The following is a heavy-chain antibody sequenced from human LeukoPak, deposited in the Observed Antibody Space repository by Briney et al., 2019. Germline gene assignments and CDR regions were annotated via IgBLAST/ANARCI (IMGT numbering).Heavy chain of an antibody. V-gene: IGHV3-33*08. CDR3: ARDRIGKYSIDY. J-gene: IGHJ4*02. CDR2: ISDNGRRT. Sequence: GRSVRLSCAASGFTFSNFGLNWVRQAPGKGLEWVAFISDNGRRTYYLESVKGLFTISRDDSKSTLYLQMNSLRVEDTAAYYCARDRIGKYSIDYWGQGTLVTVSS. D-gene: IGHD2-15*01. CDR1: GFTFSNFG.